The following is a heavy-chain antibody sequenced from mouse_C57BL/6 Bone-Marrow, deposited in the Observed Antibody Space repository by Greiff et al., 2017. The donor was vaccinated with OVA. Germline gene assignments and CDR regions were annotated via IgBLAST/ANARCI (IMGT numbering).Heavy chain of an antibody. CDR1: GYTFTDYN. D-gene: IGHD3-2*02. Sequence: EVQLQESGPELVKPGASVKIPCKASGYTFTDYNLDWVKQSHGKSLEWIGDINPNNGGTIYNQKFKGKATLTVDKSSSTAYMELRSLTSEDTAVYYCARLDSSGYAYWGQGTLVTVSA. CDR3: ARLDSSGYAY. J-gene: IGHJ3*01. V-gene: IGHV1-18*01. CDR2: INPNNGGT.